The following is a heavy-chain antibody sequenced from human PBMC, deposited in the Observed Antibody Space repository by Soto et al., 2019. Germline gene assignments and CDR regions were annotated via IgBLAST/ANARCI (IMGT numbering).Heavy chain of an antibody. D-gene: IGHD1-26*01. V-gene: IGHV3-48*02. Sequence: GGSLRLSCAASGFTFSSYSMNWVRQAPGKGLEWVSYISSSSSTIYYADSVKGRFTISRDNAKNSLYLQMNSLRDEDTAVYYCARDFTVPGELYFDYWGQGTLVTVSS. CDR1: GFTFSSYS. CDR3: ARDFTVPGELYFDY. J-gene: IGHJ4*02. CDR2: ISSSSSTI.